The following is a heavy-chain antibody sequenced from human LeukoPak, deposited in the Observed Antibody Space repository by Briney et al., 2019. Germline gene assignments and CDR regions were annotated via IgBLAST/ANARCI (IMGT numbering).Heavy chain of an antibody. D-gene: IGHD6-6*01. J-gene: IGHJ4*02. CDR1: GYTFTSYG. V-gene: IGHV1-18*01. CDR3: ARDRGIAARGDFDY. CDR2: ISAYNGNT. Sequence: AASVKVSCTASGYTFTSYGISWVRQAPGQGLEWMGWISAYNGNTNYAQKLQGRVTMTTDTSTSTAYMELRSLRSDDTAVYYCARDRGIAARGDFDYGGQGTLVTVSS.